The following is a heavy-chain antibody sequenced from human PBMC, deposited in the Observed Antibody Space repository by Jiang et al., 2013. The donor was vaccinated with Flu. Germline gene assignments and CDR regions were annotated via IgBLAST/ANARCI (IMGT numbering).Heavy chain of an antibody. J-gene: IGHJ6*02. CDR3: ARDGDSGYEEYYYYYGMDV. Sequence: LLKPSETLSLTCTVSGGSVSSGSYYWSWIRQPPGKGLEWIGYIYYSGSTNYNPSLKSRVTISVDTSKNQFSLKLSSVTAADTAVYYCARDGDSGYEEYYYYYGMDVWGQGTTVTVSS. CDR2: IYYSGST. V-gene: IGHV4-61*01. CDR1: GGSVSSGSYY. D-gene: IGHD5-12*01.